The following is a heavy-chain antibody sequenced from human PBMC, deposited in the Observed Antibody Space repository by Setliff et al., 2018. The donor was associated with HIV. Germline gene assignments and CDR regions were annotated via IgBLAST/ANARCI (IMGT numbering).Heavy chain of an antibody. V-gene: IGHV1-69*13. Sequence: SVKVSCKASGGTFSAYGITWVRQAPGQGLEWMGGIIPIFGIEKYAQKFRGRVTIAADDSTNTAYMELSSLTSEDTAVYYCARGLIVRSAYDGPGADYYIYYMDVWGKGTTVTVSS. CDR3: ARGLIVRSAYDGPGADYYIYYMDV. J-gene: IGHJ6*03. CDR1: GGTFSAYG. CDR2: IIPIFGIE. D-gene: IGHD5-12*01.